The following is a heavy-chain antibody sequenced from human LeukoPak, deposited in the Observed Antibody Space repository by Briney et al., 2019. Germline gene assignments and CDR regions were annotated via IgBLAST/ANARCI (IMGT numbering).Heavy chain of an antibody. CDR2: INPSGGST. CDR1: GYTFTSYY. CDR3: AGAHSSGWYGGNWFDR. Sequence: ASVKVSCKASGYTFTSYYMHWVRQSPGQGREGMGVINPSGGSTSSAEKFQGRVTMTSDTSTSTVYMELSSLRSVDTAVYYCAGAHSSGWYGGNWFDRWGQGTLVTVSS. J-gene: IGHJ5*02. V-gene: IGHV1-46*01. D-gene: IGHD6-19*01.